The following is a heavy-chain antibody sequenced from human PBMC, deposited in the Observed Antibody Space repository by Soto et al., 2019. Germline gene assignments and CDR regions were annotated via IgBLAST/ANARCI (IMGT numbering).Heavy chain of an antibody. Sequence: VTVSCKASGYTFTSYGISWVRQAPGQGLEWMGWISAYNGNTNYAQKLQGRVTMTTDTSTSTAYMELRSLRSDDTAVYYCARDSADFGVVNYYYYGMDVWGQGTTVTVSS. V-gene: IGHV1-18*04. CDR2: ISAYNGNT. CDR3: ARDSADFGVVNYYYYGMDV. J-gene: IGHJ6*02. D-gene: IGHD3-3*01. CDR1: GYTFTSYG.